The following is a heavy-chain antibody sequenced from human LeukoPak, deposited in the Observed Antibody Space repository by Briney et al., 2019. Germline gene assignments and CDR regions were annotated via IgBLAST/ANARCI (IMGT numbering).Heavy chain of an antibody. V-gene: IGHV3-48*01. J-gene: IGHJ4*02. CDR3: ARGGFTSIPY. D-gene: IGHD2-2*01. CDR1: GFTVSSNY. CDR2: ISSSSSTI. Sequence: GGSLRLSCAASGFTVSSNYMSWVRQAPGKGLEWVSHISSSSSTIYYADSVKGRFTISRDNAKNSLYLQMNSLRAEDTTVYYCARGGFTSIPYWGQGTLVTVSS.